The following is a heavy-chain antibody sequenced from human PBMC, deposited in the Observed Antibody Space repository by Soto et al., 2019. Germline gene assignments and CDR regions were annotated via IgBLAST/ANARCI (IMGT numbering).Heavy chain of an antibody. Sequence: GEPLKISCKGSGYSFTSYWIGWVRQMPGKGLEWMGIIYPGDSDTRYSPSFQGQVTISADKSISTAYLQWSSLKASDTAMYYCERHMAGATPPAIDYWGQGTLATVSS. J-gene: IGHJ4*02. CDR3: ERHMAGATPPAIDY. V-gene: IGHV5-51*01. CDR2: IYPGDSDT. CDR1: GYSFTSYW. D-gene: IGHD5-12*01.